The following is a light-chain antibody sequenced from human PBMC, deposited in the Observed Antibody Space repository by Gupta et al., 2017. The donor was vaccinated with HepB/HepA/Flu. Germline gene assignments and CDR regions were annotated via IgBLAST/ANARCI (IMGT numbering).Light chain of an antibody. Sequence: EIVLTQSPCTLSLSPGERATLSCRASQSFTSGYLAWYQQKPGQAPRLLIYGASRRATDIPDRFSGSGSGTDFTLTISRLEPEDFAVYYCQHYDFSIPLSFGGGTKVEMK. J-gene: IGKJ4*01. CDR1: QSFTSGY. CDR3: QHYDFSIPLS. V-gene: IGKV3-20*01. CDR2: GAS.